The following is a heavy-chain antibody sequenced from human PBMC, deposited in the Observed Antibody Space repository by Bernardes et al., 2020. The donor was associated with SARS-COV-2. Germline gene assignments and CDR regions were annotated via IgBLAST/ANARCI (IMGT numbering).Heavy chain of an antibody. V-gene: IGHV3-48*01. Sequence: GGSLRLSCEASGFSFSEYAMNWVRQAPGKGLEWISYISSRSTTIYVADTVKGRFAISRDNAKNSVYLQMNSLRAEDTAVYYCATFDSSGYYYGAWGQGTLVTVSS. CDR3: ATFDSSGYYYGA. J-gene: IGHJ5*02. D-gene: IGHD3-22*01. CDR2: ISSRSTTI. CDR1: GFSFSEYA.